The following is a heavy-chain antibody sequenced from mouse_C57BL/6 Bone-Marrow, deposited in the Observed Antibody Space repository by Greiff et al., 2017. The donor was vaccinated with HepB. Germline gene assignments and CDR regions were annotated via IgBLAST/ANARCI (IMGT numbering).Heavy chain of an antibody. Sequence: QVQLKQPGAELVKPGASVKLSCKASGYTFTSYWMHWVKQRPGQGLEWIGMIHPNSGSTNYNEKFKSKATLTVDTSSSTAYMQLSSLTSEDSAVYYCARSDRGVYYAMDYWGQGTSVTVSS. CDR1: GYTFTSYW. CDR3: ARSDRGVYYAMDY. CDR2: IHPNSGST. V-gene: IGHV1-64*01. J-gene: IGHJ4*01.